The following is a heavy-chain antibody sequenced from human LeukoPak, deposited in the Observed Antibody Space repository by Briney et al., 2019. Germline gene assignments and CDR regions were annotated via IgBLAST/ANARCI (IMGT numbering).Heavy chain of an antibody. CDR1: GFTFSSYG. J-gene: IGHJ4*02. CDR3: ARDWELTPDY. D-gene: IGHD1-7*01. CDR2: IWYDGSNK. Sequence: GGSLILSCAASGFTFSSYGMHWVRQAPGKGLEWVAIIWYDGSNKYYADSVKGRFTISRDNSKNTLYLQMNSLRAEDTAVYYCARDWELTPDYWGRGTLVIVSS. V-gene: IGHV3-33*01.